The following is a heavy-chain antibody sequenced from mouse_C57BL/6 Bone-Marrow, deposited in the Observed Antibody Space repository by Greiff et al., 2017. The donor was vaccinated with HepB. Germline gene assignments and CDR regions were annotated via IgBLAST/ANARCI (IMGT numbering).Heavy chain of an antibody. D-gene: IGHD2-1*01. J-gene: IGHJ3*01. CDR2: IYPGDGDT. Sequence: QVHVKQSGPELVKPGASVKISCKASGYAFSSSWMNWVKQRPGKGLEWIGRIYPGDGDTNYNGKFKGKATLTADKSSSTAYMQLSSLTSEDSAVYFCANFYPWFAYWGQGTLVTVSA. V-gene: IGHV1-82*01. CDR1: GYAFSSSW. CDR3: ANFYPWFAY.